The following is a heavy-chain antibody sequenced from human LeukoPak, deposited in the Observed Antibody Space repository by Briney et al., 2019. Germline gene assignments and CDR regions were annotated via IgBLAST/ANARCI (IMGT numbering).Heavy chain of an antibody. Sequence: SETLSLTCTFSGGSISSYYWSWIRQPPGKGLEWIGYIYYSGSTNYNPSLKSRVTISVDTSKNQFSLKLSSVTAADTAVYYCARVSEAVAGTGWFDPWGQGTLVTVSS. D-gene: IGHD6-19*01. CDR2: IYYSGST. CDR3: ARVSEAVAGTGWFDP. V-gene: IGHV4-59*01. J-gene: IGHJ5*02. CDR1: GGSISSYY.